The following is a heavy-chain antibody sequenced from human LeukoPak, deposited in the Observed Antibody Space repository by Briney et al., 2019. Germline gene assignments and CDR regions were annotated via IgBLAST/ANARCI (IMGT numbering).Heavy chain of an antibody. J-gene: IGHJ4*02. D-gene: IGHD6-6*01. CDR3: VRETSSSAHY. V-gene: IGHV4-39*07. Sequence: KPSETLSLTCTVSGGSMSSGDYYWAWVRQPPGKGLEWIGSISCSGRTFYKPSLTSRVAISIDASKSQFSLGLSSVTAADTAVYYCVRETSSSAHYWGQGTLVTVSS. CDR2: ISCSGRT. CDR1: GGSMSSGDYY.